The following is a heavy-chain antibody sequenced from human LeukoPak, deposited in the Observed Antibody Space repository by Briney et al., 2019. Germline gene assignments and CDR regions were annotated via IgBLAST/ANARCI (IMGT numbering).Heavy chain of an antibody. CDR2: IYHSGIT. J-gene: IGHJ6*03. V-gene: IGHV4-38-2*02. CDR3: ARAQGPTGSYFYMDV. CDR1: GYSISSGYY. D-gene: IGHD1-26*01. Sequence: PSETLSLTCTVSGYSISSGYYWGCIRQPPGKGLEWIGSIYHSGITYYNPSLKSRVTISADTSKNQFSLNLSSVTAADTAVYYCARAQGPTGSYFYMDVWGKGTTVTVSS.